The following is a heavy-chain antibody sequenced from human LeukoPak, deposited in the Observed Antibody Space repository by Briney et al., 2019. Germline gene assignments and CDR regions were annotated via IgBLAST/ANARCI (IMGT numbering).Heavy chain of an antibody. D-gene: IGHD3-22*01. CDR1: GFTFSSYA. Sequence: GGSLRLSCAASGFTFSSYAMHWVRQAPGKGLEWVAVISYDGSNKYYADSVKGRFTISRDNSKNTLYLQMNSLRAEDTAVYYCARGYKYYYDSSGYYYLDYWGQGTLVTVSS. V-gene: IGHV3-30*04. CDR3: ARGYKYYYDSSGYYYLDY. CDR2: ISYDGSNK. J-gene: IGHJ4*02.